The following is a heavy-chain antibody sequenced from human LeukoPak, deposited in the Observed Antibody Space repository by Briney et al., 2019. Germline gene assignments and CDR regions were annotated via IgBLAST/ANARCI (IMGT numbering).Heavy chain of an antibody. Sequence: ASVKVSCKASGYTFPGYYMHWVRQAPGQGLEWMGWINPNSGGTNYAQKFQGRVTTTRDTSISTAYMELSRLRSDDTAVYYCAREHSSSSGKVFDYWGQGTLVTVSS. CDR1: GYTFPGYY. V-gene: IGHV1-2*02. CDR3: AREHSSSSGKVFDY. D-gene: IGHD6-6*01. J-gene: IGHJ4*02. CDR2: INPNSGGT.